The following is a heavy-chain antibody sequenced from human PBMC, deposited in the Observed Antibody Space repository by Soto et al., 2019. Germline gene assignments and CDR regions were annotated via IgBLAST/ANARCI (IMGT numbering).Heavy chain of an antibody. CDR2: ISYDGSNK. J-gene: IGHJ6*02. CDR1: GFTFSSYG. CDR3: AKGSNDFWSGYSSYYHYYGMDV. Sequence: GGSLRLSCAASGFTFSSYGMHWVRQAPGKGLEWVAVISYDGSNKYYADSVKGRFTISRDNSKNTLYLQMNSLRAEDTAVYYCAKGSNDFWSGYSSYYHYYGMDVWGQGTTVTVSS. D-gene: IGHD3-3*01. V-gene: IGHV3-30*18.